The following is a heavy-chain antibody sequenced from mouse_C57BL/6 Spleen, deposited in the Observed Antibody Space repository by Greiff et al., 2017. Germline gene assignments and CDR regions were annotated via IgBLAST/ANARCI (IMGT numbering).Heavy chain of an antibody. CDR3: ASDHYSKGFDY. D-gene: IGHD2-5*01. Sequence: VQLQQSGPELVKPGASVKISCKASGYSFTGYYMNWVKQSPEKSLEWIGEINPSTGGTTYNQKFKAKATVTFDKSSSTAYMQLQSLTSEYSAVYYCASDHYSKGFDYWGQGTTLTVSS. V-gene: IGHV1-42*01. J-gene: IGHJ2*01. CDR2: INPSTGGT. CDR1: GYSFTGYY.